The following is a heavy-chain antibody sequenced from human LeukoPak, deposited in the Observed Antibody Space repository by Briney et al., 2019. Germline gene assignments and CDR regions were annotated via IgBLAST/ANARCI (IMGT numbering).Heavy chain of an antibody. CDR1: GFTFSNAW. V-gene: IGHV3-33*08. CDR2: IWYDGSNK. CDR3: AREYYYDSSGYFYNWFDP. J-gene: IGHJ5*02. Sequence: GGSLRLSCAVSGFTFSNAWMNWVRQAPGKGLEWVAVIWYDGSNKYYADSVKGRFTISRDNSKNTLYLQMNSLRAEDTAVYYCAREYYYDSSGYFYNWFDPWGQGTLVTVSS. D-gene: IGHD3-22*01.